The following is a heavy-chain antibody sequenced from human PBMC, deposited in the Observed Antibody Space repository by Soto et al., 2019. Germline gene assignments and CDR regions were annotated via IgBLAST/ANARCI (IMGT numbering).Heavy chain of an antibody. Sequence: ASVKVSCKTSGYTFSNYGINWVRQAPGQGLEWMGWISGYNANTNYAQTVQGRVTMTTDTSTGTVYMELRSLKSDDTPIYYCSRFIMVGGWFDPNYYHGIGVWGQGTRVTGS. CDR1: GYTFSNYG. V-gene: IGHV1-18*01. CDR3: SRFIMVGGWFDPNYYHGIGV. J-gene: IGHJ6*02. D-gene: IGHD6-19*01. CDR2: ISGYNANT.